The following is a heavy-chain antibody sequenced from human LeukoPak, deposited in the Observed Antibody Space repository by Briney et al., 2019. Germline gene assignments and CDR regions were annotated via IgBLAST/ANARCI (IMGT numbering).Heavy chain of an antibody. CDR1: GFTFSSYW. V-gene: IGHV3-74*01. J-gene: IGHJ4*02. Sequence: GSLRLSCAASGFTFSSYWMHWVRQAPGKGLVWVSGINSDGGTTTYADSVKGRFTISRDNAKNTLYLQMNNLRAEDTAIYYCATDSYVSGSYYRLFYWGQGTLVTVSS. D-gene: IGHD3-10*01. CDR3: ATDSYVSGSYYRLFY. CDR2: INSDGGTT.